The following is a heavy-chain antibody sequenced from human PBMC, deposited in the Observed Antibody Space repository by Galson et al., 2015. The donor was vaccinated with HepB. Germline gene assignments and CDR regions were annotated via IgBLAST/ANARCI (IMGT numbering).Heavy chain of an antibody. CDR1: GGSFSAYY. CDR3: ARSVSSDFYHYYMDL. D-gene: IGHD5/OR15-5a*01. J-gene: IGHJ6*03. CDR2: INHSGST. Sequence: ETLSLTCAVHGGSFSAYYWTWVRQPPGQGLEWIGEINHSGSTNYNPSLKSRVTISSDTSNNQFSLNLRSLTAADTAIYYCARSVSSDFYHYYMDLWGRGTAVTVSS. V-gene: IGHV4-34*01.